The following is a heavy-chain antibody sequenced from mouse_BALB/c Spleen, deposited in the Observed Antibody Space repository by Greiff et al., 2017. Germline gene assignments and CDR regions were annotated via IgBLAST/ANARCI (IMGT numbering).Heavy chain of an antibody. V-gene: IGHV3-2*02. CDR1: GYSITSDYA. CDR3: ARWGYGNYEGAMDY. D-gene: IGHD2-10*02. Sequence: EVQLQQSGPGLVKPSQSLSLTCTVTGYSITSDYAWNWIRQFPGNKLEWMGYISYSGSTSYNPSLKSRISITRDTSKNQFFLQLNSVTTEDTATYYCARWGYGNYEGAMDYWGQGTSVTVSS. J-gene: IGHJ4*01. CDR2: ISYSGST.